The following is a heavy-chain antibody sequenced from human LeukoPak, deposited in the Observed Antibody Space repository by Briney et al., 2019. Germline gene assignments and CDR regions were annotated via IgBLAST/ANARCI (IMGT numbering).Heavy chain of an antibody. CDR3: ASTDYGGNSYYFDY. V-gene: IGHV3-23*01. CDR2: ISGSGGST. J-gene: IGHJ4*02. D-gene: IGHD4-23*01. CDR1: GFTFSSYA. Sequence: GGSLRLSCAASGFTFSSYAMSWVRQAPGKGLEWVSAISGSGGSTYYADSVKGRFTISRDNSKNTLYLQMNSLRAEDTAVYYCASTDYGGNSYYFDYWGQGTLVTVSS.